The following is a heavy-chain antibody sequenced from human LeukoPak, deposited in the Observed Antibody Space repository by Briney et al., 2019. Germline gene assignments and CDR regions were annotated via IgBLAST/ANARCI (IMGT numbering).Heavy chain of an antibody. D-gene: IGHD1-26*01. CDR2: IIPIFGTA. CDR3: ARDDSGSYYYYYYYMDV. CDR1: GGTFSSYA. J-gene: IGHJ6*03. V-gene: IGHV1-69*13. Sequence: ASVKVSCKASGGTFSSYAISWVRQAPGQGLEWMGGIIPIFGTANYAQKFQGRVTITADESTSTAYMELSRLRSDDTAVYYCARDDSGSYYYYYYYMDVWGKGTTVTISS.